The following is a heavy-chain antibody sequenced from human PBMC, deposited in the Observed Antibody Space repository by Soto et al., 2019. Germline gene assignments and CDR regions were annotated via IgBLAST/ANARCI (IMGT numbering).Heavy chain of an antibody. Sequence: QVQLVESGGGVVQPGRSLRLSCAASGFTFSSYGMHWVRQAPGKGLEWVAVISYDGSNRFYADSVKGRFTNSRDKFSNTLYLQLNRMSAEDTDVYYCAKDVDLRYCAGDCYSKVWGQGTLVTVSS. J-gene: IGHJ4*02. D-gene: IGHD2-21*02. CDR3: AKDVDLRYCAGDCYSKV. CDR1: GFTFSSYG. CDR2: ISYDGSNR. V-gene: IGHV3-30*18.